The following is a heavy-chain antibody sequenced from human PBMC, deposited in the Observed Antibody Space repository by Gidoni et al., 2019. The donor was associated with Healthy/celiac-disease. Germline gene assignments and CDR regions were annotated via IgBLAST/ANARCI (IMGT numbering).Heavy chain of an antibody. V-gene: IGHV2-26*01. J-gene: IGHJ3*02. CDR2: IFSNDEK. D-gene: IGHD3-10*01. CDR3: ARIRPRLLWFGVTHDAFDI. Sequence: QVTLKESGPVPVKPTETLTLTCTVSGFSLSNARMGVSWIRQPPGKALEWLAHIFSNDEKSYSTSLKSRLTISKDTSKSQVVLTMTNMDPVDTATYYCARIRPRLLWFGVTHDAFDIWGQGTMVTVSS. CDR1: GFSLSNARMG.